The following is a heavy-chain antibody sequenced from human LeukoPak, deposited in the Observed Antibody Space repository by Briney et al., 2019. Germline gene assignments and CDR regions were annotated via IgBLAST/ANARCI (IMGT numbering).Heavy chain of an antibody. V-gene: IGHV1-18*03. CDR1: GYTFTSYG. CDR3: ARDGVGDTVAYYYYYMDV. J-gene: IGHJ6*03. D-gene: IGHD1-26*01. CDR2: ISAYNGNT. Sequence: ASVKVSCKASGYTFTSYGISWVRQAPGEGLEWMGWISAYNGNTNYAQKLQGRVTMTTDTSTSTAYMELRSLSSDDMAAYYCARDGVGDTVAYYYYYMDVWGKGTTVTVSS.